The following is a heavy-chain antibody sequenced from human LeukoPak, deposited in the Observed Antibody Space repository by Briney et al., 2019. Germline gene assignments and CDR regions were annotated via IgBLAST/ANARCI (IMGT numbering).Heavy chain of an antibody. Sequence: PSETLSLTCTVSGGSISSSSYYWGWIRQPPGKGLEWIGSIYYSGCTYYNPSLKSRVTISVDTSKNQFSLKLSSVTAADTAVYYCARQAGTMVRHFDYWGQGTLVTVSS. J-gene: IGHJ4*02. CDR2: IYYSGCT. V-gene: IGHV4-39*01. CDR1: GGSISSSSYY. D-gene: IGHD3-10*01. CDR3: ARQAGTMVRHFDY.